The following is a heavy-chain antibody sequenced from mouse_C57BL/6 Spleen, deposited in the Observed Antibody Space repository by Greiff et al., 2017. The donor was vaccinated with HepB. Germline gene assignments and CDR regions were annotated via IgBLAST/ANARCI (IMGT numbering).Heavy chain of an antibody. CDR1: GYTFTEYT. CDR2: FYPGSGSI. D-gene: IGHD2-1*01. V-gene: IGHV1-62-2*01. J-gene: IGHJ2*01. Sequence: VQGVESGAELVKPGASVKLSCKASGYTFTEYTIHWVKQRSGQGLEWIGWFYPGSGSIKYNEKFKDKATLTADKSSSTVYMELSRLPSEDSAVYFCARHEVGMYDGNYGDLYFDYWGQGTTLTVSS. CDR3: ARHEVGMYDGNYGDLYFDY.